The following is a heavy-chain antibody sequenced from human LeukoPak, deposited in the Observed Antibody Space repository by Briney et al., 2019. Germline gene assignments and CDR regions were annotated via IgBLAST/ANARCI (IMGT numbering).Heavy chain of an antibody. CDR1: GGSISSGGYY. D-gene: IGHD2-21*02. CDR3: ARLLEYCGGDCPEAFDI. Sequence: PSETLSLTCTVSGGSISSGGYYWSWIRQPPGKGLEWIGYIYYSGSTNYNPSLKSRVTISVDTSKNQFSLKLSSVTAADTAVYYCARLLEYCGGDCPEAFDIWGQGTMVTVSS. J-gene: IGHJ3*02. V-gene: IGHV4-61*08. CDR2: IYYSGST.